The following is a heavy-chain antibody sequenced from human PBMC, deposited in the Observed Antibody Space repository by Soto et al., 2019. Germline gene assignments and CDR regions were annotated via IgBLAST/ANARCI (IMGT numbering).Heavy chain of an antibody. CDR1: GFTFSSYA. Sequence: GGSLRLSCAASGFTFSSYAMSWVRQAPGKGLEWVSAISGSGGSTYYADSVKGRFTISRDNSKNTLYLQMNSLRAEDTAVYYCAKNPQLVVPAAMWGGYWGQGTLVTVSS. CDR3: AKNPQLVVPAAMWGGY. J-gene: IGHJ4*02. CDR2: ISGSGGST. V-gene: IGHV3-23*01. D-gene: IGHD2-2*01.